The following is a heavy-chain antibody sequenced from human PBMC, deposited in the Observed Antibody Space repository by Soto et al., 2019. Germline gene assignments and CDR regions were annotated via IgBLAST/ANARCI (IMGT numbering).Heavy chain of an antibody. D-gene: IGHD4-4*01. J-gene: IGHJ6*02. CDR1: GFTFSSYV. CDR2: ISYDGSNK. V-gene: IGHV3-30-3*02. CDR3: AKSRNYDYYYGMDV. Sequence: PGGSLRLSCAASGFTFSSYVMHWVRQAPGKGLEWVAVISYDGSNKYYADSVKGRFTISRDNSKNTLYLQMNSLRAEDTAVYYCAKSRNYDYYYGMDVRGQGPTVTVSS.